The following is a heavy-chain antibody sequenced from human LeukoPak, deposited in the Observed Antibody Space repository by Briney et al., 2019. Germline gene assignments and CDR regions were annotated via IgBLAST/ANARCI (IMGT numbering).Heavy chain of an antibody. D-gene: IGHD6-13*01. J-gene: IGHJ4*02. V-gene: IGHV4-34*01. CDR3: ARGYSSSWSLDY. Sequence: PSETLSLTCAVYGGSFSGYYWSWIRQPPGKGLEWIGEINHSGSTNYNPSLKSRVTISVDKSKNQFSLKLSSVTAADTAVYYCARGYSSSWSLDYWGQGTLVTVSS. CDR2: INHSGST. CDR1: GGSFSGYY.